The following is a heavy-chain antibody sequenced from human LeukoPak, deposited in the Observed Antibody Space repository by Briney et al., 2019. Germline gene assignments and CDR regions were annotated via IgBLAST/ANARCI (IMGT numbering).Heavy chain of an antibody. V-gene: IGHV3-53*01. J-gene: IGHJ4*02. D-gene: IGHD3-16*01. CDR3: VRANWGD. Sequence: GGSLRLSCAASGFTVISNFMSWVRQAPGKGLEWVSVIYTGGSTYYADSVKGRFTISRDNSKNTLYLQMNSLRAEDTVVYYCVRANWGDWGQGTLVTVTS. CDR1: GFTVISNF. CDR2: IYTGGST.